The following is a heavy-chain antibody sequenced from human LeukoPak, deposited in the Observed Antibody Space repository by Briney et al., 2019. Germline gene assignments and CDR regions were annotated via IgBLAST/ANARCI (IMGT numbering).Heavy chain of an antibody. J-gene: IGHJ6*04. V-gene: IGHV3-48*03. D-gene: IGHD3-10*02. CDR1: GFTFSSLD. Sequence: PGVSLSFYCSDYGFTFSSLDMIRVRQAQGKGRVGGSYTSSSGSNIYYADSVKGRFTSARDIATNSLYLRMNSLSAEDTAFYSCAERGITMIGGVWGEGPAVSISS. CDR2: TSSSGSNI. CDR3: AERGITMIGGV.